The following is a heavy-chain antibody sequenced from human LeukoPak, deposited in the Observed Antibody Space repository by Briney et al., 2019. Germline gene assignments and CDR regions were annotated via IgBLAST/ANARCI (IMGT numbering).Heavy chain of an antibody. D-gene: IGHD6-13*01. Sequence: SQTLSLTCAISVDSVSSNSAAWNWIRQSPSRGLEWLGRTYYRSKWYNDYAVSVKSRITINPDTSKNQFSLQLDSVTPEDTAVYYCARAGSSWYGRTFDYWGQGTLVTVSS. V-gene: IGHV6-1*01. CDR1: VDSVSSNSAA. CDR2: TYYRSKWYN. CDR3: ARAGSSWYGRTFDY. J-gene: IGHJ4*02.